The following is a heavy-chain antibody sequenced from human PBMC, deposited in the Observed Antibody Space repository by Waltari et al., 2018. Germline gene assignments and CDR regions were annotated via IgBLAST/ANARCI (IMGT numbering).Heavy chain of an antibody. Sequence: EVQLVESGGGLVQPGGSLRRSWAASGFTFSSYWLSWVRQAPGKGLEWVANIKQDGSEKYYVDSVKGRFTISRDNAKNSLYLQMNSLRAEDTAVYYCARGFDYGDYVGDYWGQGTLVTVSS. CDR2: IKQDGSEK. D-gene: IGHD4-17*01. V-gene: IGHV3-7*01. J-gene: IGHJ4*02. CDR1: GFTFSSYW. CDR3: ARGFDYGDYVGDY.